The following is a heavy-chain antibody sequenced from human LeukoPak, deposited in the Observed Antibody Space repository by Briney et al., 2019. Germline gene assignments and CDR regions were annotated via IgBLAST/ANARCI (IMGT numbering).Heavy chain of an antibody. CDR2: IYRTGST. V-gene: IGHV4-38-2*01. J-gene: IGHJ6*03. D-gene: IGHD4-17*01. CDR3: ARTYGDYGTTYYYYYMDV. Sequence: SETLSLTCAVSGYSVGSGYYWAWIRQPPGKGLEGIGSIYRTGSTYYNPSLRSRVTLSLDTSYNQLSLRLRSVTAADTATYFCARTYGDYGTTYYYYYMDVWGQGTTVTVSS. CDR1: GYSVGSGYY.